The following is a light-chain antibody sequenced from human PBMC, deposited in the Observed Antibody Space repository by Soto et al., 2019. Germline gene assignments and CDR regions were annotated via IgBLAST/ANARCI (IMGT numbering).Light chain of an antibody. Sequence: TVLTQSPGTLSLSPGERATLSCRASQSVSSSYLAWYQQKPDQAPRLLIYGASSRATGIPDRFSGSGSGTDFTLTIRRLEPEDFAVYYCKQYGSSPWTFGQGTKVDIK. V-gene: IGKV3-20*01. CDR1: QSVSSSY. CDR3: KQYGSSPWT. J-gene: IGKJ1*01. CDR2: GAS.